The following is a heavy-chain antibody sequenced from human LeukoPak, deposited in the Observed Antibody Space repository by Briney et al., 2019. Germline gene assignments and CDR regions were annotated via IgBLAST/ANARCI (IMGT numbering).Heavy chain of an antibody. V-gene: IGHV3-11*04. CDR2: ISGSGNTK. CDR1: GFTFSNAW. D-gene: IGHD1-26*01. Sequence: PGGSLRLSCAASGFTFSNAWMCWVRQAPGKGLEWVSYISGSGNTKYYADSVKGRFTISRDNAKNSLYLQMNSLRVEDTAVYYCPRGSEWDLLGSCDRWGQGTLVTVSS. J-gene: IGHJ5*02. CDR3: PRGSEWDLLGSCDR.